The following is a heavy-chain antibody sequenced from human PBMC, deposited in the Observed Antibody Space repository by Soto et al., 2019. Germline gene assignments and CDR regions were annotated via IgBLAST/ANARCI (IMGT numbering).Heavy chain of an antibody. CDR2: ILYDGSDK. D-gene: IGHD3-10*01. V-gene: IGHV3-30*18. Sequence: LRLSCAASGFTFSSYGMHWVRQAPGRGLEWVTGILYDGSDKYYADSVKGRFTISRENSKNTLYLQMNSLRTEDSAVYYCAKAGGGFGDFVHHWGQGTPVTVSS. CDR1: GFTFSSYG. J-gene: IGHJ4*02. CDR3: AKAGGGFGDFVHH.